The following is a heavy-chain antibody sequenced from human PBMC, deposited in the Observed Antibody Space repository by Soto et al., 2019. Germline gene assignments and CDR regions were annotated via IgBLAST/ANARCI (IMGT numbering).Heavy chain of an antibody. CDR1: GFSFSSYG. V-gene: IGHV3-33*01. J-gene: IGHJ3*02. Sequence: QVHLVESGGGVVQPGTSLKLSCAASGFSFSSYGIHWVCQAPGKGLEWVAVIWHDGSNKYYADSVKGRFTISRDNSMNTLYLQMNSLRAEDTAVYYCVYDSSGYNAFDIWGQGTMVTVSS. D-gene: IGHD3-22*01. CDR2: IWHDGSNK. CDR3: VYDSSGYNAFDI.